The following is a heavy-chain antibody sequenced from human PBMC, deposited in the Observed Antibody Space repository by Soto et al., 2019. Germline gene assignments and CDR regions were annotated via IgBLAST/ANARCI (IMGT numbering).Heavy chain of an antibody. CDR1: GGTFSSYA. Sequence: SVKVSCKASGGTFSSYAISWVRQAAGQGLEWMGGIIPIFGTANYAQKFQGRVTITADKSTSTAYMELSSLRSEDTAVYYCARDLWGSGSFSYHYYGMDLWGQGSTVTV. D-gene: IGHD3-10*01. J-gene: IGHJ6*02. V-gene: IGHV1-69*06. CDR3: ARDLWGSGSFSYHYYGMDL. CDR2: IIPIFGTA.